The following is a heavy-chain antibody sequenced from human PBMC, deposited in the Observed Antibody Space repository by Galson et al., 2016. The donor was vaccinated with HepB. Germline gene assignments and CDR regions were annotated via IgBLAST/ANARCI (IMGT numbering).Heavy chain of an antibody. Sequence: SLRLSCAASGFSFSNAWMNRVRQAPGKGLEWVGRIKRKTDGGKTDYAAPVKGRFIISRDDSKNTLYLQMNSLKTEDTAVYYCTTDGLLRYFDWLSSASDYWGQGTLVTVSS. D-gene: IGHD3-9*01. V-gene: IGHV3-15*07. J-gene: IGHJ4*02. CDR1: GFSFSNAW. CDR3: TTDGLLRYFDWLSSASDY. CDR2: IKRKTDGGKT.